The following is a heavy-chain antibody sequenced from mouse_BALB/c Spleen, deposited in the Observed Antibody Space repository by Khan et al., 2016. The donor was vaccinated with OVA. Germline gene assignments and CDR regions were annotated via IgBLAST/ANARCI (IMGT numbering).Heavy chain of an antibody. V-gene: IGHV3-8*02. CDR3: ARYAYDYDGAFAY. Sequence: EVQLQESGPSLVKPSQTLSLTCSVTGDSITSGYWNWIRKFPGNKLEYMGYISYRGSTYYNPSLKSRISITRDTSKNQYYLQLNSVTTEDTATYYCARYAYDYDGAFAYWGQGTLVTVSA. CDR1: GDSITSGY. J-gene: IGHJ3*01. D-gene: IGHD2-4*01. CDR2: ISYRGST.